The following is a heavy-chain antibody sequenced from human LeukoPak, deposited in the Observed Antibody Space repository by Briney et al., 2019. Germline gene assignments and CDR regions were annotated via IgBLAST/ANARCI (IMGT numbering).Heavy chain of an antibody. D-gene: IGHD2-2*01. CDR1: GGSISSYY. Sequence: SGTLSLTCTVSGGSISSYYWSWLRQPPGKGLEWIGYIYYSGSTNYNPSLKSRVTISVDTSKNQFSLKLSSVTAADTAVYYCARGYCSSTSCYYYFDYWGQGTLVTVSS. CDR3: ARGYCSSTSCYYYFDY. V-gene: IGHV4-59*01. CDR2: IYYSGST. J-gene: IGHJ4*02.